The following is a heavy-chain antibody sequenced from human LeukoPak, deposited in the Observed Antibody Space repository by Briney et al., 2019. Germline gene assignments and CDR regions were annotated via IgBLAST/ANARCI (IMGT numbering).Heavy chain of an antibody. D-gene: IGHD1-26*01. CDR2: IWYDGSNK. J-gene: IGHJ4*02. V-gene: IGHV3-33*06. Sequence: PGRSLRLSCAASGFTFSSYGMHWVRQAPGKGLEWVAVIWYDGSNKYYADSVKGRFTISRDNSKNTLYLQMNSLRAEDTAVYYCAKASGSYYFDYWSQGTLVTVSS. CDR1: GFTFSSYG. CDR3: AKASGSYYFDY.